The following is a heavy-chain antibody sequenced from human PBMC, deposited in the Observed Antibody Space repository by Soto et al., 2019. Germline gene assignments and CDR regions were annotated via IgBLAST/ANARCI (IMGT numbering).Heavy chain of an antibody. CDR1: VGSFSGYY. Sequence: SETLSLTCAVYVGSFSGYYWSWIRQPPGKGLEWIGYIYYSGSPNYNPSLKSRLTISVDTSKNQFSLKLSSVTAADTAVYYCARVGDSGGYWGQGTLVTVSS. D-gene: IGHD3-10*01. V-gene: IGHV4-59*01. CDR2: IYYSGSP. J-gene: IGHJ4*02. CDR3: ARVGDSGGY.